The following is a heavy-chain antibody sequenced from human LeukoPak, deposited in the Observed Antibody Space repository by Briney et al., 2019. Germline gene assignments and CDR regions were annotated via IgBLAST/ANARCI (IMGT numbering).Heavy chain of an antibody. Sequence: GGSLRLSCAASGFTFSNYWMTWVRQAPGKGLEWVAHINQDGSEEHYMDSVKARFTISRDNAKNSLYLQMNSLRAEDTAVYYCAREYDFWSGYGWDYWGQGTLVTVSS. CDR1: GFTFSNYW. CDR3: AREYDFWSGYGWDY. D-gene: IGHD3-3*01. J-gene: IGHJ4*02. CDR2: INQDGSEE. V-gene: IGHV3-7*01.